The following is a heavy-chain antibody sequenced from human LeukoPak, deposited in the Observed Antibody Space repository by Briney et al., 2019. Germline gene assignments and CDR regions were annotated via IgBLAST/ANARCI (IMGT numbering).Heavy chain of an antibody. CDR3: ARVIGKELFHDY. V-gene: IGHV3-72*01. CDR1: RFTFSDHY. Sequence: GGSLRLSCAASRFTFSDHYMDWVRQAPGKGLEWVGRIRNKANSYTTEYAASVKGRFTISRDDSKNSLYLQMNSLKTEDTAVYYCARVIGKELFHDYWGQGTLVTVSS. CDR2: IRNKANSYTT. J-gene: IGHJ4*02. D-gene: IGHD2-21*01.